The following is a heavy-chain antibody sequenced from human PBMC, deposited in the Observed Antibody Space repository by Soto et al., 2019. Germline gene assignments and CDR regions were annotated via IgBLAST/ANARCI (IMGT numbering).Heavy chain of an antibody. J-gene: IGHJ4*02. CDR1: GGSISSSSYY. CDR3: ARGGFTWYRSGLWGY. D-gene: IGHD6-19*01. V-gene: IGHV4-39*01. Sequence: SSETLSLTCTVSGGSISSSSYYWGWIRQPPGKGLEWIGSIYYSGSTYYNPSLKSRVTISVDTSKNQFSLKLSSVTAADTAVYYCARGGFTWYRSGLWGYWGQGTLVTVSS. CDR2: IYYSGST.